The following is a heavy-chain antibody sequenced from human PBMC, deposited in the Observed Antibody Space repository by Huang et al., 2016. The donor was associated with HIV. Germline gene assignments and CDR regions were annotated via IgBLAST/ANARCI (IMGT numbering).Heavy chain of an antibody. V-gene: IGHV3-23*01. D-gene: IGHD3-3*01. CDR3: AKGSERSLTGPKYQYYFDY. J-gene: IGHJ4*02. CDR2: ISGSGSST. Sequence: EVQLLESGGGLVQSGGSLRLSCAASIFTFSTSAMSWVRQAPGKGLAWVSGISGSGSSTYYADSVKGRFTNARDNSRNTLYLQMKSLRVEDTAIYYCAKGSERSLTGPKYQYYFDYWGQGTLVTVSS. CDR1: IFTFSTSA.